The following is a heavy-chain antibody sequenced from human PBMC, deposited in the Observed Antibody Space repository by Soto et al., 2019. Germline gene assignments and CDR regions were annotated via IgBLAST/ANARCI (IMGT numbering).Heavy chain of an antibody. V-gene: IGHV5-10-1*01. Sequence: PVESLKISCKVSGYSFTSYWISWVRQMPGKGLEWMGRIDPSDSYTNYSPSFQGHVTISADKSISTAYLQWSSLKASDTAMYYCARRGSPGGYYYYYYGMDVWGQGTTVTVSS. CDR3: ARRGSPGGYYYYYYGMDV. J-gene: IGHJ6*02. CDR1: GYSFTSYW. CDR2: IDPSDSYT. D-gene: IGHD3-16*01.